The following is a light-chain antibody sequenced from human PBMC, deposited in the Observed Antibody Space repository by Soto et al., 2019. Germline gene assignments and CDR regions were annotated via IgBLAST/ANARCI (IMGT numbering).Light chain of an antibody. V-gene: IGKV1-39*01. J-gene: IGKJ5*01. Sequence: DIQMTQSPSSLSASVGNRVTITCRASQSISTYLNWYQKKPGKAPNLLIYDASRLQSGVPSRFSGSGGGTDFTRSISIVQPEDFATYFCQPSYMAPITFGQGTQLEI. CDR1: QSISTY. CDR2: DAS. CDR3: QPSYMAPIT.